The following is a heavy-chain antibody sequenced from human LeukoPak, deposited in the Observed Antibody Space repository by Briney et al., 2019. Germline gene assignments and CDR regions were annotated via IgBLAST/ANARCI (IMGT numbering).Heavy chain of an antibody. J-gene: IGHJ4*02. CDR3: TTLYGLHFAS. CDR1: GFTFSSAW. Sequence: GGSLRLSCAASGFTFSSAWMSWVRQAPGKGLEWIGRIKTDTDGGATDYAAHVKGRFTISRDDSTSTLYLQMDRLESEDTASYYCTTLYGLHFASWGQGARVTVSS. V-gene: IGHV3-15*01. CDR2: IKTDTDGGAT. D-gene: IGHD4-17*01.